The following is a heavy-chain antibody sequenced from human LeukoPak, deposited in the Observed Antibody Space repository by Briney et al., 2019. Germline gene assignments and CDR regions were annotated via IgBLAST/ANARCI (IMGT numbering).Heavy chain of an antibody. D-gene: IGHD3-3*01. CDR2: MRHDGSDK. V-gene: IGHV3-30*02. CDR1: GFSSSTSG. CDR3: AKGITIFGVVTDPFDY. J-gene: IGHJ4*02. Sequence: GGSLRLSCAASGFSSSTSGMHWVRQAPGKGLEWVAFMRHDGSDKFYADSVQGRFTISRDNAKNSLYLQMNSLRTEDTAVYYCAKGITIFGVVTDPFDYWGQGTLVTVSS.